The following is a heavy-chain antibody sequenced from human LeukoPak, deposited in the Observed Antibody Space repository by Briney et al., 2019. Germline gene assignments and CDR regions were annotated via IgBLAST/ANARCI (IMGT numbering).Heavy chain of an antibody. D-gene: IGHD1-26*01. J-gene: IGHJ4*02. CDR1: GFTFSSYA. CDR3: AKRGHMLGATNPNYYFYH. CDR2: ISITVGGT. V-gene: IGHV3-23*01. Sequence: PGGSLRLSCADSGFTFSSYAMSWVRQAPGKGLEWVSAISITVGGTYYADSVKGRFTISRDNSKNTLYLQMNSLSAEDTAVYYCAKRGHMLGATNPNYYFYHWGQGTLVTVSS.